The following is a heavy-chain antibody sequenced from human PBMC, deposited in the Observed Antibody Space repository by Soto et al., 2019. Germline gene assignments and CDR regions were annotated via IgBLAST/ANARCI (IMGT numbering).Heavy chain of an antibody. Sequence: QVQLVQSGAEMKRPGASVILSCKASGYIFTTYSIHWVRQTAGQGLEWMAKVDPRDGSTGYAQKFRGRVSMAWDTSTGTVSMEVSSLTSDDTATYYCARVRSSGREFDYWCQGTPVTVSS. CDR2: VDPRDGST. V-gene: IGHV1-46*01. CDR3: ARVRSSGREFDY. D-gene: IGHD6-25*01. CDR1: GYIFTTYS. J-gene: IGHJ4*02.